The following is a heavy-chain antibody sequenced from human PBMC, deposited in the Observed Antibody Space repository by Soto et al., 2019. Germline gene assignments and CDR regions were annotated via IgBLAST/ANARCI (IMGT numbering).Heavy chain of an antibody. CDR3: ARGDYYDTSGPFSDAFDI. J-gene: IGHJ3*02. Sequence: GGSLRLSCAASGFTFSSYWMHWVRQAPGKGLVWVSRIKSDGSGATYADSVQGRFTISRDNAKNSLDLQMNSLRAEDTAVYYCARGDYYDTSGPFSDAFDIWGQGTMVTVSS. CDR2: IKSDGSGA. CDR1: GFTFSSYW. D-gene: IGHD3-22*01. V-gene: IGHV3-74*03.